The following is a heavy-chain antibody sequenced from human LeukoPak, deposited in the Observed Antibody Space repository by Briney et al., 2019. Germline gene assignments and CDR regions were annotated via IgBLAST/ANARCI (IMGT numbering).Heavy chain of an antibody. CDR1: GGSISSSSYY. Sequence: SETLSLTCTVSGGSISSSSYYWGWIRQPPGKGLEWIGSIYYSGSTYYNPSLKSRVTISVDTSKNQFSLKLSSVTAADTAVYYCARALGSSRHGAEYFQHWGQGTLVTVSS. J-gene: IGHJ1*01. D-gene: IGHD6-13*01. CDR3: ARALGSSRHGAEYFQH. V-gene: IGHV4-39*07. CDR2: IYYSGST.